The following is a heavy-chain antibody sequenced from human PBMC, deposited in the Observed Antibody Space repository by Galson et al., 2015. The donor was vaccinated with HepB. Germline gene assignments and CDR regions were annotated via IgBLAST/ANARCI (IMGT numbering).Heavy chain of an antibody. CDR3: SYGVDV. Sequence: CAIFGGSVSANTAVWNWIRQSPSTGLEWLGRTYYRSKWQKDYAVSMKSRITISTDTSRNQVSLQLNSMSPEDTAVYYCSYGVDVWGQGTTVTVSS. CDR2: TYYRSKWQK. CDR1: GGSVSANTAV. V-gene: IGHV6-1*01. J-gene: IGHJ6*02.